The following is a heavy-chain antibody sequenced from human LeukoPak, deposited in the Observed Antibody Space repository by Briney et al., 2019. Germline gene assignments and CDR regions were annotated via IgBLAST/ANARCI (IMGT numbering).Heavy chain of an antibody. CDR1: GFTFSSYA. J-gene: IGHJ4*02. Sequence: PGGSLRLSCAASGFTFSSYAMHWVRQAPGKGLEYVSAITNNGGSTYYGNSVKGRFTISRDNSKNKLYLQMGSLRADDMAVYYCARDGSDCRGGTCDRGPYDYWGQGTLVTVSS. CDR3: ARDGSDCRGGTCDRGPYDY. CDR2: ITNNGGST. V-gene: IGHV3-64*01. D-gene: IGHD2-15*01.